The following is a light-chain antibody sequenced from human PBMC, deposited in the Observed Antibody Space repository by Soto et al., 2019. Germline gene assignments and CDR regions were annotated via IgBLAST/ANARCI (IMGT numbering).Light chain of an antibody. Sequence: EIVFTQSPATLSLSPGDRATLSCRASQSVSSNLAWYQQKTGQAPSLLIYGASTRDTGTPARFSGSGSGTEFTLTISRLQSEDSAVYYCQQYNKWPRTFGQGTKVDIK. CDR2: GAS. CDR1: QSVSSN. V-gene: IGKV3-15*01. J-gene: IGKJ1*01. CDR3: QQYNKWPRT.